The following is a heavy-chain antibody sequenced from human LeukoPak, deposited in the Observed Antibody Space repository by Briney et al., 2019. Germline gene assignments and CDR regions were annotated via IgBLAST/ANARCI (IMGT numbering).Heavy chain of an antibody. CDR3: ASGYSYGYPDY. J-gene: IGHJ4*02. D-gene: IGHD5-18*01. V-gene: IGHV1-69*05. CDR2: IIPIFGTA. Sequence: ASVKVSCKASGGTFSSYAISWVRHAPGQGLEWMGRIIPIFGTANYAQKFQGRVTITTDESTSTAYMELSSLRSEDTAVYYCASGYSYGYPDYWGQGTLVTVSS. CDR1: GGTFSSYA.